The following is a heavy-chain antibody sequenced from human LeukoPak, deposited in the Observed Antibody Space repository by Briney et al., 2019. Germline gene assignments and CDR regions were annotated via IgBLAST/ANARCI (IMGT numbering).Heavy chain of an antibody. CDR1: GFTFKLYW. Sequence: GGSLRLSCAASGFTFKLYWMHWVRQVPGKRPVWVSRINDDGSNTIYADSVRGRFTISRDDAKNTVYLQMNNLRAEDTAVYYCVRGGPSTWSWGQGTLVTVSS. CDR2: INDDGSNT. V-gene: IGHV3-74*01. J-gene: IGHJ5*02. D-gene: IGHD2-15*01. CDR3: VRGGPSTWS.